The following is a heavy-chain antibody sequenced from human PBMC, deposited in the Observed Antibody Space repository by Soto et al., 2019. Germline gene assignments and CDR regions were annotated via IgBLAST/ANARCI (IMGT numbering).Heavy chain of an antibody. D-gene: IGHD6-13*01. CDR2: IAYDGGNK. V-gene: IGHV3-30-3*01. J-gene: IGHJ6*02. CDR1: GFTFSSYA. Sequence: QPGGSLRLSCAASGFTFSSYAMHWVRQAAGKGLEWVGVIAYDGGNKYYADSVRGRFTISRDNSKNTVYLQMNSLRVDDTAVYYCASQLSVAGNYFFYYAMDVWGQGTTVTVSS. CDR3: ASQLSVAGNYFFYYAMDV.